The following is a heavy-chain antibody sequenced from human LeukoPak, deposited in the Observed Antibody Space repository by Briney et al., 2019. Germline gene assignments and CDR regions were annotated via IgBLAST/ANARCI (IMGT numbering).Heavy chain of an antibody. CDR2: IYSDGRT. D-gene: IGHD6-13*01. Sequence: RGSLRLSCAASGFTVSSNYMNWVRQAPGKGLEWVSVIYSDGRTYYADSVKGRFTISRDNSKNTLYLQMNSLRAEDTAVYYCARDRIAAGGCFDYWGQGTVVTVSS. V-gene: IGHV3-53*01. CDR3: ARDRIAAGGCFDY. J-gene: IGHJ4*02. CDR1: GFTVSSNY.